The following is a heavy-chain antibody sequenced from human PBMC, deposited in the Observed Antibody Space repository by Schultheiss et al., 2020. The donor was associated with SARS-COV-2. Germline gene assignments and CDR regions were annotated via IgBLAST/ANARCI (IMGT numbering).Heavy chain of an antibody. V-gene: IGHV3-13*01. J-gene: IGHJ6*02. CDR3: ARGGREDQRLVRDFYGLDV. D-gene: IGHD3-10*01. Sequence: AGSLRLSCAASGFTFSSYDMHWVRQVTGKGLEWVSVIGTAGDTYYPGSVKGRFTISRENAKKSLYLQMNSLRAGDTAVYYCARGGREDQRLVRDFYGLDVWGQGTTVTVSS. CDR1: GFTFSSYD. CDR2: IGTAGDT.